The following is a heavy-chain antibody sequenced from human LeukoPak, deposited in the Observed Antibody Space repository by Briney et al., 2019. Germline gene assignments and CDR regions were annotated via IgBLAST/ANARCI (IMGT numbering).Heavy chain of an antibody. J-gene: IGHJ4*02. CDR1: GGSISSGSYY. CDR3: ARDKGHFDVDY. D-gene: IGHD3-9*01. CDR2: IYYSGST. V-gene: IGHV4-39*07. Sequence: SETLSLTCTVSGGSISSGSYYWGWIRQPPEKELEWMGSIYYSGSTFYNPSLNSRVTISADTSKNQFSLKLTSVTAADTAVYYCARDKGHFDVDYWGQGTLVTVSS.